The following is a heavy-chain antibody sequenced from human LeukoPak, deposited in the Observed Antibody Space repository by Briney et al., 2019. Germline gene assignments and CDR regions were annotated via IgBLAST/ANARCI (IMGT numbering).Heavy chain of an antibody. V-gene: IGHV1-8*01. Sequence: GASVKVSCKASGYTFTSYDINWVRQATGQGLEWMGWMNPNSGNTGYAQKFQGRVTMTRNTSISTAYMELSSLRSEDTAVYYCARGISYYYGSGSLLHWFDPWGQGTLVTVSS. CDR3: ARGISYYYGSGSLLHWFDP. D-gene: IGHD3-10*01. CDR1: GYTFTSYD. CDR2: MNPNSGNT. J-gene: IGHJ5*02.